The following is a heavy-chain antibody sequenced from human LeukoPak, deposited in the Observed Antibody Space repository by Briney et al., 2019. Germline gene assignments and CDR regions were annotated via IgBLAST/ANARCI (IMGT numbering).Heavy chain of an antibody. CDR3: AKPELGYFDY. D-gene: IGHD1-14*01. CDR1: GGSFSGYY. V-gene: IGHV3-23*01. Sequence: PSETLSLTCAVYGGSFSGYYWSWVRQAPGKGLEWVSAISGSGGSTYYADSVKGRFTISRDNSKNTLYLQMNSLRAEDTAVYYCAKPELGYFDYWGQGTLVTVSS. CDR2: ISGSGGST. J-gene: IGHJ4*02.